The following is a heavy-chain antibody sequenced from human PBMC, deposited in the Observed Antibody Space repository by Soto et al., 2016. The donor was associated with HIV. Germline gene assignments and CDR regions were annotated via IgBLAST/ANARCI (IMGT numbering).Heavy chain of an antibody. Sequence: QVQLQESGPGLVEPSETLSLVCTVSGGSIRSYYWNWIRQSPGKGLEWIGFIYYSGTTHYNPSLKSRITMSVDMSKNHFSLRLKSVTAADTGKYYCVGTAIVQRHRFDPWGQGTLVTVSS. J-gene: IGHJ5*02. D-gene: IGHD1-1*01. CDR2: IYYSGTT. V-gene: IGHV4-59*04. CDR3: VGTAIVQRHRFDP. CDR1: GGSIRSYY.